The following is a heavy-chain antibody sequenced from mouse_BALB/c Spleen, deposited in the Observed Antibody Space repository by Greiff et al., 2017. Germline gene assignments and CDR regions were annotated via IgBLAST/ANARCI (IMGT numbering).Heavy chain of an antibody. CDR3: TRGDFTTVVATRFMDY. J-gene: IGHJ4*01. CDR1: GYTFTSYY. D-gene: IGHD1-1*01. CDR2: INPSNGGT. Sequence: QVQLQQPGAELVKPGASVKLSCKASGYTFTSYYMYWVKQRPGQGLEWIGGINPSNGGTNFNEKFKSKATLTVDKSSSTAYMQLSSLTAEDSAVYYCTRGDFTTVVATRFMDYWGQGTSVTVSS. V-gene: IGHV1S81*02.